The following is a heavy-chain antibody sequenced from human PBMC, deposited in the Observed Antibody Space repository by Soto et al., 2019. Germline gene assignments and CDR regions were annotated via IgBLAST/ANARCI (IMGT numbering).Heavy chain of an antibody. CDR3: ARVLEPYYYYYMDV. D-gene: IGHD1-1*01. CDR1: GYTFTSYD. CDR2: MNPNSGNT. Sequence: ASVKVSCKASGYTFTSYDINWVRPATGQGLEWMGWMNPNSGNTGYAQKFQGRVTMTGNTSISTAYMELSSLRSEDTAVYYCARVLEPYYYYYMDVWGKGTTVTVSS. V-gene: IGHV1-8*01. J-gene: IGHJ6*03.